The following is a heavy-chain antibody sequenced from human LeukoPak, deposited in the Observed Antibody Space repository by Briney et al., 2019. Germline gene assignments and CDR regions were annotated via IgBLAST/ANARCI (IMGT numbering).Heavy chain of an antibody. Sequence: GGSLRLSCAASDFSVSSNFMSWVRQAPGKGLEWVSAIYIGGSTYYADSVKGRFTISRDNSKNTLYLQMNSLRAEDTAVYYCARAYYYGSGSYYFDYWGQGTLVTVSS. D-gene: IGHD3-10*01. CDR3: ARAYYYGSGSYYFDY. V-gene: IGHV3-53*01. CDR2: IYIGGST. J-gene: IGHJ4*02. CDR1: DFSVSSNF.